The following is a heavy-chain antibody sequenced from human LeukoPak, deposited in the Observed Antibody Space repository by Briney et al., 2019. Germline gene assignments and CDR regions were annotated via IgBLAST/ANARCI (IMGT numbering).Heavy chain of an antibody. Sequence: GGSLRLSCAASGLTFNTYIMHWVRQAPGKGLEWVALIWFGGGSIYYADSVKGRFTISRDDSKNTLYLQMNSLRAEDTAMYYCATEMTGEPLDYWGQGTLVTVSS. J-gene: IGHJ4*02. CDR3: ATEMTGEPLDY. CDR2: IWFGGGSI. CDR1: GLTFNTYI. D-gene: IGHD7-27*01. V-gene: IGHV3-33*01.